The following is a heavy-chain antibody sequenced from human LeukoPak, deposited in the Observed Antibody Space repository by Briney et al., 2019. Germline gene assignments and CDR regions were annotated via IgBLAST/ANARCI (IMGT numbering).Heavy chain of an antibody. CDR3: AKIGIGYCGGGSCYPFDY. V-gene: IGHV3-30*02. CDR1: GFTFSSYG. D-gene: IGHD2-15*01. J-gene: IGHJ4*02. Sequence: GGSLRLSCAASGFTFSSYGMHWVRQAPGKGLEWVAFIRYDGSNKYYADSVKGRFTISRDNSKNTLYLQMNSLRAEDTAVYYCAKIGIGYCGGGSCYPFDYRGQGTLVTVSS. CDR2: IRYDGSNK.